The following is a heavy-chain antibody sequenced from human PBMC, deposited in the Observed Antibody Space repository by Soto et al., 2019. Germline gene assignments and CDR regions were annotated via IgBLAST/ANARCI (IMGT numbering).Heavy chain of an antibody. V-gene: IGHV1-3*04. CDR1: GYTFTIYA. J-gene: IGHJ4*02. Sequence: ASVKVSCKASGYTFTIYAMHWVRQAPGQRLEWMGWINTGNGNTKYSQKFQGRVTITRDTSASTAYMELSSLRSEDTAVYYCARVGRYYGLGSFLDPGFDYWGQGTLVTVSS. CDR2: INTGNGNT. D-gene: IGHD3-10*01. CDR3: ARVGRYYGLGSFLDPGFDY.